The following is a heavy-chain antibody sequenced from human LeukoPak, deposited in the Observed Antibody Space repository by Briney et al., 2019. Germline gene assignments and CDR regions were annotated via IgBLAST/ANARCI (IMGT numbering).Heavy chain of an antibody. V-gene: IGHV3-7*01. J-gene: IGHJ4*02. CDR2: IKQDGSEK. CDR1: GFTFSSYA. Sequence: GGSLRLSCAAPGFTFSSYAMSWVRQAPGKGLEWVANIKQDGSEKYYVDSVKGRFTISRDNAKNSLYLQMNSLRAEDTAVYYCARRRYSGSSQHFDYWGQGTLVTVSS. D-gene: IGHD1-26*01. CDR3: ARRRYSGSSQHFDY.